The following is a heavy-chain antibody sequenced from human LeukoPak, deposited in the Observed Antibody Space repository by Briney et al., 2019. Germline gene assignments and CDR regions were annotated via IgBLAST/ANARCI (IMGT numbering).Heavy chain of an antibody. D-gene: IGHD3-3*01. CDR3: ARVPDYDFWSGFDI. CDR1: GGTFSSYA. CDR2: IIPIFGTA. Sequence: GASVKVSXKASGGTFSSYAISWMRQAPGQGLEWMGGIIPIFGTANYAQKFQGRVTITADESTSTAYMELSSLRSEDTAVYYCARVPDYDFWSGFDIWGQGTMVTVSS. J-gene: IGHJ3*02. V-gene: IGHV1-69*13.